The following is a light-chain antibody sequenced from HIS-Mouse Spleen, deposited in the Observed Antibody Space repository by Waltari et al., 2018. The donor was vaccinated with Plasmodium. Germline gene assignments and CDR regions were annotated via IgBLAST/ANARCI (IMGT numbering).Light chain of an antibody. Sequence: SSDLTQPPPVSVSPGQTARCNCTGDALPKKYAYWYQQKSGQAPVLVIYEDSKRPPGIPERFSGSSSGTMATLTISGAQVEDEADYYCYSTDSSGNHRVFGGGTKLTVL. J-gene: IGLJ3*02. CDR2: EDS. CDR3: YSTDSSGNHRV. CDR1: ALPKKY. V-gene: IGLV3-10*01.